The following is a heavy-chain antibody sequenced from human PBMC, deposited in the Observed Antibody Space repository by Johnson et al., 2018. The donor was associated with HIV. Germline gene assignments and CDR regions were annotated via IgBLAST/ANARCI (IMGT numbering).Heavy chain of an antibody. D-gene: IGHD5-24*01. CDR3: ARERWLLEGGFDAFDI. J-gene: IGHJ3*02. CDR1: GFTFSSYA. CDR2: ISGSGGST. Sequence: VQLVESGGGLVQPGGSLRLSCAASGFTFSSYAMSWVRQAPGKGLEWVSAISGSGGSTYYAASVKGRFTISRDNSKNTLYLQMNSLRAEDTAVYYCARERWLLEGGFDAFDIWGQGTMVTVSS. V-gene: IGHV3-23*04.